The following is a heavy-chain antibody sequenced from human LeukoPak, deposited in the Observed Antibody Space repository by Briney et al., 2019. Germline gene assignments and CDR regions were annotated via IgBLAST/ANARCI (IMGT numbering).Heavy chain of an antibody. CDR1: GGSFSGYY. CDR3: ARISGYSSS. CDR2: NNHSGST. J-gene: IGHJ4*02. D-gene: IGHD6-13*01. V-gene: IGHV4-34*01. Sequence: KPSETLSLTCAVYGGSFSGYYWSWIRQPPGKGLEWIGENNHSGSTNYNPSLKSRVTISVDTSKNQFSLKLSSVTAADTAVYYCARISGYSSSWGQGTLVTVSS.